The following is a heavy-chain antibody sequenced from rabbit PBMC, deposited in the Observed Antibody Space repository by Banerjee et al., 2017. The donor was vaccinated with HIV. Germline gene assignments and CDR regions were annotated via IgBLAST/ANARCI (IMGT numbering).Heavy chain of an antibody. Sequence: QSLEESGGGLVQPGASLTLTCTASGFSFSSGYYMCWVRQAPGKGLEWIGCIDGIGSGSTYYATWAKGRFTISKTSSTTVTLQMTSLTAADTATYFCASSAGYFYASFTLWGPGTLVTVS. V-gene: IGHV1S40*01. D-gene: IGHD6-1*01. CDR2: IDGIGSGST. J-gene: IGHJ4*01. CDR1: GFSFSSGYY. CDR3: ASSAGYFYASFTL.